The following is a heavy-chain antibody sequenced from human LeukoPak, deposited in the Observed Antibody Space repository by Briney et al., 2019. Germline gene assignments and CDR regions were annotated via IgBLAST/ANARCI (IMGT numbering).Heavy chain of an antibody. CDR3: ARGHVWFDP. CDR1: GFTFSNYG. CDR2: IKQDGSEK. J-gene: IGHJ5*02. Sequence: GGSLRLSCAASGFTFSNYGMTWVRQAPGKGLEWVANIKQDGSEKYYVDSVKGRFTISRDNAKNSLYLQMNSPRAEDMAVYYCARGHVWFDPWGQGTLVTVSS. V-gene: IGHV3-7*05.